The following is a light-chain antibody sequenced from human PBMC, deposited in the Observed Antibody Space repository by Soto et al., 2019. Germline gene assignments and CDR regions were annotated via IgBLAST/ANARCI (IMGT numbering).Light chain of an antibody. CDR3: CSYAGIYTVV. Sequence: QSALTQPRSVSGSPGQSVTISCTGTSSDVGGYNYVSWYQQHPRKTPKRRIYDVSKRPSGVIDRFSGSKSGNTSSLTISGLQAEDEADYYCCSYAGIYTVVLGGGTKVTVL. CDR1: SSDVGGYNY. V-gene: IGLV2-11*01. CDR2: DVS. J-gene: IGLJ2*01.